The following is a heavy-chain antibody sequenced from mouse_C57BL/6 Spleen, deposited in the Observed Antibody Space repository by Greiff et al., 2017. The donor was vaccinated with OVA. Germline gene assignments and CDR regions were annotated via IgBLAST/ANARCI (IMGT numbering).Heavy chain of an antibody. CDR3: AKGSYDGYLDY. J-gene: IGHJ4*01. D-gene: IGHD2-3*01. CDR2: ISDGGSYT. Sequence: DVMLVESGGGLVKPGGSLKLSCAASGFTFSSYAMSWVRQTPEKRLEWVATISDGGSYTYYPDNVKGRFAISRDNAKNNLYLQMSHLKSEDTAMYYCAKGSYDGYLDYWGQGTSVTVSS. V-gene: IGHV5-4*03. CDR1: GFTFSSYA.